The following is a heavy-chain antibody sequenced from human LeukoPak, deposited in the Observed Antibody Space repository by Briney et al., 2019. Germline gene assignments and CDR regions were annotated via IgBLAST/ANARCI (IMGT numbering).Heavy chain of an antibody. D-gene: IGHD4-17*01. Sequence: GGSLRLSCAASGFTFDDYGMSWVRQAPGKGLEWVSGINWNGGNTGYADSVNGRFTTSKDNAKNSLYLQMNSLRAEDTALYHCARVDYGDYQYYFDYRGQGTLVTVSS. V-gene: IGHV3-20*01. J-gene: IGHJ4*02. CDR2: INWNGGNT. CDR3: ARVDYGDYQYYFDY. CDR1: GFTFDDYG.